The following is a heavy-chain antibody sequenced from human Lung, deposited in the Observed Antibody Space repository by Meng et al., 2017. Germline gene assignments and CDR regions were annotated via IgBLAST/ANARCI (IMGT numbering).Heavy chain of an antibody. CDR2: INPKSGDT. CDR1: GYTFPGYW. Sequence: QLVQAWAEGQEPAAPVKASCNASGYTFPGYWLHWVRRAPGPGLEWMGRINPKSGDTHYAQRFQGRVTMTGDKYISTAYMELRGLRSDDTAMYYCARDEDISAAGKLFGDYWGQGTLVTVSS. D-gene: IGHD6-13*01. V-gene: IGHV1-2*06. CDR3: ARDEDISAAGKLFGDY. J-gene: IGHJ4*02.